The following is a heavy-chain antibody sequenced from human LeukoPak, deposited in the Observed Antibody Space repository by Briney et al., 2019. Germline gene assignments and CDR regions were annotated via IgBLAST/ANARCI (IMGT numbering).Heavy chain of an antibody. CDR2: ISAYNGNT. J-gene: IGHJ1*01. CDR3: ARDVLDYGDYGYFQH. D-gene: IGHD4-17*01. V-gene: IGHV1-18*01. Sequence: ASVKVSCKASGYTFTSYGISWVRQAPGQGLEWMGWISAYNGNTNYAQKLQGRVTMTTDTSTSIAYMELRSLRSDDTAVYYCARDVLDYGDYGYFQHWGQGTLVTVSS. CDR1: GYTFTSYG.